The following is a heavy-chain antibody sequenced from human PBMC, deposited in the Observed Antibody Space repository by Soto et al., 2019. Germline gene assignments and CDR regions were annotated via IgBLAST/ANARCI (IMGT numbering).Heavy chain of an antibody. V-gene: IGHV4-59*01. J-gene: IGHJ6*02. Sequence: SETLSLTCTVSGGSISSYYWSWIRQPPGKGLEWIGYIYYSGSTNYNPSLKSRVTISVDTSKNQFSLKLSPVTAADTAVYYCARASGSYFRKAYYGMDVWRQETTVTVSS. CDR1: GGSISSYY. D-gene: IGHD1-26*01. CDR3: ARASGSYFRKAYYGMDV. CDR2: IYYSGST.